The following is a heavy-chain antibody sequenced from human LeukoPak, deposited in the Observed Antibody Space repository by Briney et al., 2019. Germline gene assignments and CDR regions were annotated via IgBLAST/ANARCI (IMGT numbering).Heavy chain of an antibody. CDR1: GGSISSGDYY. J-gene: IGHJ4*02. CDR3: ARAFDGYSSSWYFDY. Sequence: SQTLPLTCTVSGGSISSGDYYWSWIRQPPGKGLEWIGYIYYSGSTYYNPSLKSRVTISVDTSKNQFSLKLSSVTAADTAVYYCARAFDGYSSSWYFDYWGQGTLVTVSS. D-gene: IGHD6-13*01. CDR2: IYYSGST. V-gene: IGHV4-30-4*08.